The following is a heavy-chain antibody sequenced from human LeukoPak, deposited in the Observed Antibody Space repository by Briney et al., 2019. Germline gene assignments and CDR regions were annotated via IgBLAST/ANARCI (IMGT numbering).Heavy chain of an antibody. Sequence: PGGSLRLSFANPGFTFSSYNMNWVRQAPGKGLEWVSSISYSSSYIDYADSVKGRFTISRDNAKNSLYLQLNSLRVEDTAVYYCARSLSGYGPFDYWGQGTLVTVSS. CDR2: ISYSSSYI. J-gene: IGHJ4*02. V-gene: IGHV3-21*01. D-gene: IGHD5-12*01. CDR3: ARSLSGYGPFDY. CDR1: GFTFSSYN.